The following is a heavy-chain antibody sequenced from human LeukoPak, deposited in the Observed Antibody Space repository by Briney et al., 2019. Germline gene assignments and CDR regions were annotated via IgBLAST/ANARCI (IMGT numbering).Heavy chain of an antibody. D-gene: IGHD2-2*01. V-gene: IGHV3-7*01. CDR1: GFTFSSYW. CDR3: TRVLVANWFDP. CDR2: IKQDGSEK. Sequence: GGSLRLSCAASGFTFSSYWMSWVRQAPGKGLEWVANIKQDGSEKYYVDSVKGRFTISRDNAKNSLYLQMNSLRAEDTAVYYCTRVLVANWFDPWGQGTLVTVSS. J-gene: IGHJ5*02.